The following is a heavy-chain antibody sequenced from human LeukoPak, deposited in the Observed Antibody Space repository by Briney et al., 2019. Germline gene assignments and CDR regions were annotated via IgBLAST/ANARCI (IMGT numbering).Heavy chain of an antibody. J-gene: IGHJ4*02. D-gene: IGHD2-15*01. Sequence: SETLSLTCAVYGGSFSGYYWSWIRQPPGKGLEWIGEINHSGSTNYNPSLKSRVTISVDTSKNQFSLKLSSVTAADTAVYYCAGTPRYCSGGSCHSYYFDYWGQGTLVTVSS. CDR1: GGSFSGYY. V-gene: IGHV4-34*01. CDR3: AGTPRYCSGGSCHSYYFDY. CDR2: INHSGST.